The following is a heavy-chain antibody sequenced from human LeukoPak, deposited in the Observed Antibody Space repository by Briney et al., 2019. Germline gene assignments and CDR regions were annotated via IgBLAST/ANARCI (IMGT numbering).Heavy chain of an antibody. V-gene: IGHV4-39*01. D-gene: IGHD3-22*01. CDR1: GGSINSRNHY. J-gene: IGHJ4*02. Sequence: PPETLSLTCTVSGGSINSRNHYWGWIRQPPGKGLEWIGNIYYSGSIYYNPSLKSRLTISIDTSRNQFSLKLSSVTATDTAVYYCARLLAYYYDSSGPFFDYWGQGTLVTVSS. CDR2: IYYSGSI. CDR3: ARLLAYYYDSSGPFFDY.